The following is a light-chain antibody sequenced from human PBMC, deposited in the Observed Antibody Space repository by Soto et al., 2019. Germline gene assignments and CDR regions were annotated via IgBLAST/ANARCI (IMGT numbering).Light chain of an antibody. J-gene: IGLJ3*02. CDR2: DNN. V-gene: IGLV1-44*01. CDR1: SSNIGGNT. Sequence: QSVLTQPPSASGTPGQRVTISCSGSSSNIGGNTVDWYQQFPGTAPKLLIYDNNRRPPGVPDRFSGSTSATSASLAISGLHSEDEAEYYCATWDDSLTGWVFGGGTKLTVL. CDR3: ATWDDSLTGWV.